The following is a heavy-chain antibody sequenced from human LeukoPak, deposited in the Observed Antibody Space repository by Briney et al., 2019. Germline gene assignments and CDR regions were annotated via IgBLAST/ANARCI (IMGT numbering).Heavy chain of an antibody. CDR1: GGSFSGYY. J-gene: IGHJ4*02. CDR3: AAESERWLVRS. CDR2: INHSGST. D-gene: IGHD6-19*01. Sequence: SETLSLTCAVYGGSFSGYYWSWIRQPPGKGLEWIGEINHSGSTNYNPSLKSRITISIDTSKNQFSLKLRSVTAADTAVYYCAAESERWLVRSWGQGTLVTVSS. V-gene: IGHV4-34*01.